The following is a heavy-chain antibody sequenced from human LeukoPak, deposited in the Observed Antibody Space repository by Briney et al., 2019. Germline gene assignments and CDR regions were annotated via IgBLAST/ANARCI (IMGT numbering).Heavy chain of an antibody. CDR3: ARDPNSAL. CDR2: VYTSGST. D-gene: IGHD2-21*01. CDR1: GGSISSSY. Sequence: SETLSLTCTVSGGSISSSYWSWIRQPAGKGLEWIGRVYTSGSTNYNYNPSLKSRLTMSVDTSKNQFSLKLSSVTAADTAVYYCARDPNSALRGQGTLVTVSS. J-gene: IGHJ4*02. V-gene: IGHV4-4*07.